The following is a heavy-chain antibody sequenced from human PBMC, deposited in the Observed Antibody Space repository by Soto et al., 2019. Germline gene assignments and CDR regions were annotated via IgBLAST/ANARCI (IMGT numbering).Heavy chain of an antibody. CDR1: GFTFSSYA. CDR2: ISGSGGST. V-gene: IGHV3-23*01. J-gene: IGHJ4*02. Sequence: GGSLRLSCAASGFTFSSYAMSWVRQAPGKGLEWVSAISGSGGSTFYADSVKGRFTISRDISYNLLYLQMNSLRADDTAVYYCAKDRMYYYDSSGNYFDYWGQGTLVTVSS. CDR3: AKDRMYYYDSSGNYFDY. D-gene: IGHD3-22*01.